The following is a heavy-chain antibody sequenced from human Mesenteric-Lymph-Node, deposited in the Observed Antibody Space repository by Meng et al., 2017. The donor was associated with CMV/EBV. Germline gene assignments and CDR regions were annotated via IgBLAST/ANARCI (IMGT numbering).Heavy chain of an antibody. CDR3: ATATTTMHRGTLQH. CDR2: VDPEDGET. D-gene: IGHD3-10*01. CDR1: GYTVTDYY. V-gene: IGHV1-69-2*01. Sequence: KVSGYTVTDYYMHWVQQAPGKGLAWMGLVDPEDGETLYAENFQGRVTITADTSTDTAYMELTSLRSDDTAVYFCATATTTMHRGTLQHWGLGTLVTVSS. J-gene: IGHJ1*01.